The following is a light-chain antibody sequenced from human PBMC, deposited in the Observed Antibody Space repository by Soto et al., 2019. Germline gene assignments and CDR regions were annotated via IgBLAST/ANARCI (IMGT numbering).Light chain of an antibody. Sequence: EIVMTQSRTTLSVSPGQRVTLSCRASQSVTSNLAWYQQKVGQAPRLLFYGSSTRATGIPARFSGRGAGTEFTLTINSLQYEDVAVYYCQQYDNWPRTFGQGTKVDIK. CDR1: QSVTSN. J-gene: IGKJ1*01. CDR3: QQYDNWPRT. V-gene: IGKV3-15*01. CDR2: GSS.